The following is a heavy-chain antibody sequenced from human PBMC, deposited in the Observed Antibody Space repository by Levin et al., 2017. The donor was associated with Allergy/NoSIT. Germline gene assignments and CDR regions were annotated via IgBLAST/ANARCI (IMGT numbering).Heavy chain of an antibody. V-gene: IGHV3-74*01. CDR2: ISPDGSDR. Sequence: LSLTCAASGFTFASYWMNWVRQVPGKRLVWVSHISPDGSDRAYADSVRGRFTISRDNARNTLYLQMNSLRAEDSAVYYCATLVGSNTYDYWDQGTLVTVSS. D-gene: IGHD6-13*01. CDR3: ATLVGSNTYDY. CDR1: GFTFASYW. J-gene: IGHJ4*02.